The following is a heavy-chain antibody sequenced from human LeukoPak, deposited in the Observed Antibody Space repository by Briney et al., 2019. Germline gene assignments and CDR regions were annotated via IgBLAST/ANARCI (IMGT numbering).Heavy chain of an antibody. CDR1: GFSFDNYA. D-gene: IGHD3-16*01. CDR2: ISWNGGTI. J-gene: IGHJ3*02. Sequence: GGSLRLSCAASGFSFDNYAMHWVRQAPGKGLEWVSGISWNGGTIGYADSVKGRFTISRDNAKNSLYLQMNSLRAEDTALYYCAKDLASASNAFDIWGQGTIITVSS. CDR3: AKDLASASNAFDI. V-gene: IGHV3-9*01.